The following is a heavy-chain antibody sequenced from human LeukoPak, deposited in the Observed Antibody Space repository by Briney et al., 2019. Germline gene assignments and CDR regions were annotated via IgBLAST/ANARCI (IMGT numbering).Heavy chain of an antibody. Sequence: GGSLRLSCAASGFTFSTYWMSSVRQAPGKGMDWLANIKEDGTGKNHVDSVKGRFTISRDNAKNSLYLQMNGLRAEDTAVYYCAREIPQQLVAMDVWGQGTTVTVSS. V-gene: IGHV3-7*04. D-gene: IGHD6-13*01. CDR1: GFTFSTYW. CDR3: AREIPQQLVAMDV. CDR2: IKEDGTGK. J-gene: IGHJ6*02.